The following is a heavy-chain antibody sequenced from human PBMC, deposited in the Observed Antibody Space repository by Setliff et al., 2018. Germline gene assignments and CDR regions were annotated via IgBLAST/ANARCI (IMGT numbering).Heavy chain of an antibody. CDR3: ARDPNGDYVGAFDP. V-gene: IGHV3-23*03. J-gene: IGHJ5*02. CDR1: GFTFSTYA. D-gene: IGHD4-17*01. CDR2: IYSGDRNT. Sequence: GGSLRLSCAASGFTFSTYAMSWIRQAPGKGLEWVSTIYSGDRNTFYTDSVKGRFTIFRDNSRNTLCLQMNSLRAEDTASYYCARDPNGDYVGAFDPWGQGILVTVSS.